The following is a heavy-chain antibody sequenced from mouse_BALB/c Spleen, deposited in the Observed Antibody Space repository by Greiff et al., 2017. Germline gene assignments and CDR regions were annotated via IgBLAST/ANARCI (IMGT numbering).Heavy chain of an antibody. CDR1: GFTFSSYA. V-gene: IGHV5-9-4*01. J-gene: IGHJ4*01. D-gene: IGHD4-1*01. CDR2: ISSGGSYT. CDR3: ARVGNWGYAMDY. Sequence: EVQVVESGGGLVKPGGSLKLSCAASGFTFSSYAMSWVRQSPEKRLEWVAEISSGGSYTYYPDTVTGRFTISRDNAKNTLYLEMSSLRSEDTAMYYCARVGNWGYAMDYWGQGTSVTVSS.